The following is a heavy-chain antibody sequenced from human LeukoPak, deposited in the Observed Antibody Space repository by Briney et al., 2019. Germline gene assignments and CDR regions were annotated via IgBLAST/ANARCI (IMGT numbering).Heavy chain of an antibody. CDR2: ISNNGGYT. CDR1: GFTFSSSA. D-gene: IGHD2-2*01. J-gene: IGHJ4*02. CDR3: AASLPNIVVVPATKGPFGY. V-gene: IGHV3-23*01. Sequence: PGGSLRLSCAASGFTFSSSAMSWGRQAPGKGLEWVSAISNNGGYTYYTDSVQGRFTISRDNSKSTLCLQMNSLRAEDTAVYYCAASLPNIVVVPATKGPFGYWGQGALVTVSS.